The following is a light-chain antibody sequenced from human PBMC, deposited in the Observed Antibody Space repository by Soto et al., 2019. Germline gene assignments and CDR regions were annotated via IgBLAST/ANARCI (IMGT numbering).Light chain of an antibody. J-gene: IGKJ1*01. CDR1: QSVTNSY. CDR2: GAS. Sequence: EIVLTHSPGTLSLSPCERATLSCSASQSVTNSYVAWYQQKPGQAPRLLIYGASSRATGIPDRFSGSGSGTDFTLTISRLEPEDFAVYYCQQYGSSPRTFGQGTKVDIK. CDR3: QQYGSSPRT. V-gene: IGKV3-20*01.